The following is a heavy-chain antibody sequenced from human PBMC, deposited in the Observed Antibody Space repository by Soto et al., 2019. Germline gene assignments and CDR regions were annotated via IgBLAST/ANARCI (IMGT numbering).Heavy chain of an antibody. J-gene: IGHJ6*02. V-gene: IGHV3-30-3*01. CDR1: GFTFSSYA. CDR3: ASGIAAQSEYGMDV. Sequence: GESLEISCAASGFTFSSYAMHWVRQAPGRGLEWVAVISYDGSNKYHADSVKGRFTISRDNFKNTLYLQMNSLRAEDTAVYYCASGIAAQSEYGMDVWGQGTTVTVSS. CDR2: ISYDGSNK. D-gene: IGHD6-13*01.